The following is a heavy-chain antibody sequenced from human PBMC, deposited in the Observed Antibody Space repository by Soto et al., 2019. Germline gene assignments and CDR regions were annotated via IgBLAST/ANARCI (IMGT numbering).Heavy chain of an antibody. D-gene: IGHD3-10*01. J-gene: IGHJ4*02. Sequence: EVQLVESGGGLVQPGGSLRLSCAASGFIVSNNYMNWVRQAPGKGLEWVSIIYSDDNTYYADSVKGSFTVSRDSSKNTVYLQMNRLRAEDTAVYYCARYGSGSFFIWGQGTLVTVSS. CDR2: IYSDDNT. CDR3: ARYGSGSFFI. CDR1: GFIVSNNY. V-gene: IGHV3-66*01.